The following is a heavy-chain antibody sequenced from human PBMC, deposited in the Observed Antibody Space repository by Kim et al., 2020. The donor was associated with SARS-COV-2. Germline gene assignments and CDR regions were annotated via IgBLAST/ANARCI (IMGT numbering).Heavy chain of an antibody. V-gene: IGHV1-8*01. CDR3: ARGSSGSYYL. CDR2: NT. D-gene: IGHD1-26*01. Sequence: NTGYAQKFQGRVTMTRNTSISTAYMELSSLRSEDTAVYYCARGSSGSYYLWGQGTLVTVSS. J-gene: IGHJ4*02.